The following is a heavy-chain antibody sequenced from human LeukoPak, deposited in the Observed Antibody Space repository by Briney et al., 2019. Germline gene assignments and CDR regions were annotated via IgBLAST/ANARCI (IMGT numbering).Heavy chain of an antibody. D-gene: IGHD7-27*01. CDR3: TRLHWGSGGSGSFDY. Sequence: PSETLSLTCTVSGGSISSYYWSWIRQPPGKGLEWIGYVSYSGSTNYNPSLKSRVTISVDTSKNQFSLKLSSVTAADTAVYYCTRLHWGSGGSGSFDYWGQGTLVTVSS. J-gene: IGHJ4*02. CDR2: VSYSGST. V-gene: IGHV4-59*08. CDR1: GGSISSYY.